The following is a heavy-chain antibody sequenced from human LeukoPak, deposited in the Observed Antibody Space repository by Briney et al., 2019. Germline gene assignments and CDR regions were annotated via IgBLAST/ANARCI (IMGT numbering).Heavy chain of an antibody. V-gene: IGHV4-34*01. J-gene: IGHJ6*03. D-gene: IGHD3-3*01. CDR2: INHSGST. Sequence: TSETLSLTCAVYGGSFSGYYWSWIRQPPGKGLEWIGEINHSGSTNYNPSLKSRVTISVDTSKNQFSLKLSSVTAADTAVYYCARHLEYYYYYMDVWGKGTTVTVSS. CDR3: ARHLEYYYYYMDV. CDR1: GGSFSGYY.